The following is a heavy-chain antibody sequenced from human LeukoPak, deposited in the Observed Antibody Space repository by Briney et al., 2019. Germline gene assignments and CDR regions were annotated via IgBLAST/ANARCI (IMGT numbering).Heavy chain of an antibody. CDR2: IIPIFGTA. J-gene: IGHJ4*02. CDR1: GGTFSSYA. D-gene: IGHD4-17*01. Sequence: SVKVSCKASGGTFSSYAISWVRQAPGQGLEWMGEIIPIFGTANYAQKFQGRVTITADESTSTAYMELSSLRSEDTAVYYCARTTVTTRRSWVFDYWGQGTLVTVSS. CDR3: ARTTVTTRRSWVFDY. V-gene: IGHV1-69*01.